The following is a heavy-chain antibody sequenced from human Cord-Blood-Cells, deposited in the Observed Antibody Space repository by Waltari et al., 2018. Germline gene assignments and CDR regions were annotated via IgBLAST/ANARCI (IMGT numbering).Heavy chain of an antibody. D-gene: IGHD2-15*01. J-gene: IGHJ4*02. V-gene: IGHV1-2*02. Sequence: QVQLVQSGAEVKKPGASVKVSCKASGYTFTGYYMHWVRQAPGQGREWIGWINPNSGGTNYAQKFQGRVTMTRDTSISTAYMELSRLRSDDTAVYYCASGGQGYCSGGSCYYFDYWGQGTLVTVSS. CDR1: GYTFTGYY. CDR2: INPNSGGT. CDR3: ASGGQGYCSGGSCYYFDY.